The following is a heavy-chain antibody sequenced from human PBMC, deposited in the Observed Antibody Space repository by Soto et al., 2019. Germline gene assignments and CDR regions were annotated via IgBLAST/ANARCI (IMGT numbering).Heavy chain of an antibody. CDR1: GGTFSSYA. J-gene: IGHJ5*02. D-gene: IGHD2-2*01. V-gene: IGHV1-69*13. Sequence: GASVKVSCKASGGTFSSYAISWVRQAPGQGLEWMGGIIPIFGTANYAQKFQGRVTITADESTSTAYMELSSLRSEDTAVYYCASSGGYCSSTSCSNTLYNWFDPWGQGTLVTVSS. CDR3: ASSGGYCSSTSCSNTLYNWFDP. CDR2: IIPIFGTA.